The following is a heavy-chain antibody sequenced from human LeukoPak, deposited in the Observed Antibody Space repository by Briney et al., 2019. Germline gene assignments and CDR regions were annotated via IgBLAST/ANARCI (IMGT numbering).Heavy chain of an antibody. V-gene: IGHV3-21*01. Sequence: GGSLRLSCAASGFTFSSYSMNWVRQAPGKGLEWGSSISGSNSHIYYANSVKGRFTISRDNAQNSLYLQMNGLRAEDTAVYYCARTAIGYSDYSGYYFDYWGQGSLATVSS. J-gene: IGHJ4*02. D-gene: IGHD2-15*01. CDR3: ARTAIGYSDYSGYYFDY. CDR1: GFTFSSYS. CDR2: ISGSNSHI.